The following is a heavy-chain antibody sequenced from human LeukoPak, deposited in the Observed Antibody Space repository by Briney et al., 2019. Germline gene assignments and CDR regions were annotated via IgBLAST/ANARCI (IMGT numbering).Heavy chain of an antibody. J-gene: IGHJ6*02. CDR3: ARGLYSSSWYYYYGMDV. Sequence: SETLSLTYTVSGGSISSYYWSWIRQPPGKGLEWSGCIYYSGSTNYNPSLKSRVTISVDTSKNQFSLKLSSVTAADTAVYYCARGLYSSSWYYYYGMDVWGQGTTVTVSS. CDR1: GGSISSYY. CDR2: IYYSGST. V-gene: IGHV4-59*01. D-gene: IGHD6-13*01.